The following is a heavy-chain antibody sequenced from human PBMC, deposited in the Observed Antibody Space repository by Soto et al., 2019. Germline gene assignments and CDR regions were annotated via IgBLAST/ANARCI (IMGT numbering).Heavy chain of an antibody. V-gene: IGHV3-23*01. CDR2: ISGSGGST. J-gene: IGHJ6*02. Sequence: TGGSLRLSCAASGFTFSSYAMSWVRQAPGKGLEWVSAISGSGGSTYYADSVKGRFTISRDNSKNTLYLQMNSLRAEDTAVYYCAKDLRFLEWLLYYYYGMDVWGQGTTVTVSS. CDR3: AKDLRFLEWLLYYYYGMDV. CDR1: GFTFSSYA. D-gene: IGHD3-3*01.